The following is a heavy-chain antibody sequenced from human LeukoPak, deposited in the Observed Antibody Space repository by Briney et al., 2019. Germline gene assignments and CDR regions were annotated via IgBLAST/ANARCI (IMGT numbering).Heavy chain of an antibody. Sequence: PSETLSLTCAVSGGSISGYYWSWIRQPPGRGLEWIGYLYYSGSTNYNPSLKSRVPMSVDTSKNQFSLQLRSVTAADTAVYYCARRSRRYCGGDCYAFDYWGQGTLLTVSS. J-gene: IGHJ4*02. V-gene: IGHV4-59*08. CDR1: GGSISGYY. CDR3: ARRSRRYCGGDCYAFDY. D-gene: IGHD2-21*02. CDR2: LYYSGST.